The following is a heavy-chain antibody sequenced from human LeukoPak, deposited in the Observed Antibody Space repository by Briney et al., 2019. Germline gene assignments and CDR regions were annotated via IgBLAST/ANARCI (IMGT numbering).Heavy chain of an antibody. CDR2: IKQDGSEK. CDR1: GFTFSSYW. J-gene: IGHJ4*02. D-gene: IGHD1-1*01. V-gene: IGHV3-7*01. CDR3: ARSVWIPEPYYFDY. Sequence: GGSLRLSCAASGFTFSSYWMSWVRQAPGKGLEWVANIKQDGSEKYYVDSVKGRFTISRDNAKNSLYLQMNSLRAGDTAVYYCARSVWIPEPYYFDYWGQGTLVTVSS.